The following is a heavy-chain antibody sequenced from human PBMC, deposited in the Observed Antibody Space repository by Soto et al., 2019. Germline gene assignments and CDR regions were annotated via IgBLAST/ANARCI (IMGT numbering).Heavy chain of an antibody. Sequence: PGGSLRLSCAASGFTFSSYAMSWVRQAPGKGLEWVSAISSSGGSTYYADSVKGRFTISRDNSKNTLYLQMNSLRAEDTATYYCAKARAAAGPWYYYGMDVWGQGTTVTVSS. CDR3: AKARAAAGPWYYYGMDV. V-gene: IGHV3-23*01. CDR1: GFTFSSYA. CDR2: ISSSGGST. D-gene: IGHD6-13*01. J-gene: IGHJ6*02.